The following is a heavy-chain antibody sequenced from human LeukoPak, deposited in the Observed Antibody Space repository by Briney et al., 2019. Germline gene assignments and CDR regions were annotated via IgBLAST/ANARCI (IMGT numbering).Heavy chain of an antibody. CDR2: IYYSGST. Sequence: SETLSLTCTVSGGSISSGGYYWSWIRQHPGKGLEWIGYIYYSGSTYYNPSLKSRVTISVDTSTNQFSLQLSSVTAADTAVYYCARVADIVVVPASHFDYWGQGTLVTVSS. CDR1: GGSISSGGYY. CDR3: ARVADIVVVPASHFDY. J-gene: IGHJ4*02. D-gene: IGHD2-2*01. V-gene: IGHV4-31*03.